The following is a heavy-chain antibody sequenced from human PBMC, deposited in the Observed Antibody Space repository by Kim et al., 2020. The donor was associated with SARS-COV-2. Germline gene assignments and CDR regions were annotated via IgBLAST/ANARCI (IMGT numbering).Heavy chain of an antibody. CDR2: ISYSETTK. V-gene: IGHV3-30*04. J-gene: IGHJ4*02. Sequence: WGSLRLSCSASGFIFSDFALHWVRQAPGKGLEWVAIISYSETTKYAESVQGRFTISRDNSKDMLYLQMNNVAAEDTAVYYCARETAEYTSSFFDNWGQGT. CDR1: GFIFSDFA. D-gene: IGHD6-6*01. CDR3: ARETAEYTSSFFDN.